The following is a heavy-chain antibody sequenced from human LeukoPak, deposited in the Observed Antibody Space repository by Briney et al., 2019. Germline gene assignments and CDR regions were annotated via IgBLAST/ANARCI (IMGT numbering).Heavy chain of an antibody. V-gene: IGHV4-31*03. Sequence: SQTLSLTCTVSGGSISSGGYYWSWIRQHPGKGLEWIGYIYYSGSTYYNPSLKGRVTISVDTSKNQFSLKLSSVTAADTAVYYCARDAGYYDSSGRNFDYWGQGTLVTVSS. J-gene: IGHJ4*02. CDR3: ARDAGYYDSSGRNFDY. CDR2: IYYSGST. D-gene: IGHD3-22*01. CDR1: GGSISSGGYY.